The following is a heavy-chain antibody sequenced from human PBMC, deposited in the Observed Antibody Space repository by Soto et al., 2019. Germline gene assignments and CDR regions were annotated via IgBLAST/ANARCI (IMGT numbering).Heavy chain of an antibody. V-gene: IGHV4-34*01. J-gene: IGHJ4*02. Sequence: SETLSLTCAVYGGSFSGYYWSWIRQPPGKGLEWIGEINHSGSTNYNPSLKSRVTISVDTSKNQFSLKLSSVTAADTAVYYCARGRRDLYSSGWFIDYWGQGTLVTVSS. CDR3: ARGRRDLYSSGWFIDY. CDR2: INHSGST. D-gene: IGHD6-19*01. CDR1: GGSFSGYY.